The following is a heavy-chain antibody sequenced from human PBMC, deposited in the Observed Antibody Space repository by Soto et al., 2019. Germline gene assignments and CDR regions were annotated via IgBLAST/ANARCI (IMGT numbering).Heavy chain of an antibody. J-gene: IGHJ3*02. CDR3: ARIMVTYPLGVVVIQDDFDI. V-gene: IGHV1-18*01. D-gene: IGHD3-22*01. CDR1: GYTFTSYC. CDR2: ISAYNGNT. Sequence: ASVKVSCKASGYTFTSYCISWVRQAPGQGLEWMGWISAYNGNTNYAQKLQGRVTMTTDTSTSTAYMELRSLRSDDTAVYYCARIMVTYPLGVVVIQDDFDIRGQGTMVLVSS.